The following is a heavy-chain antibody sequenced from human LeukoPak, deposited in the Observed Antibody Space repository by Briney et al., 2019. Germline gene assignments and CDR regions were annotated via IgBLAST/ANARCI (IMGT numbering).Heavy chain of an antibody. V-gene: IGHV3-64*01. J-gene: IGHJ4*02. CDR2: ISSNGGST. Sequence: PGGSLRLSCAASGFTFSSYAMHWVRQAPGKGLEYVSAISSNGGSTYYANSVKGRFTISRDNSKNTLYLQMGSLRAEDMAVYYCARVGIAVAGDYWGQGTLVTVSS. CDR3: ARVGIAVAGDY. CDR1: GFTFSSYA. D-gene: IGHD6-19*01.